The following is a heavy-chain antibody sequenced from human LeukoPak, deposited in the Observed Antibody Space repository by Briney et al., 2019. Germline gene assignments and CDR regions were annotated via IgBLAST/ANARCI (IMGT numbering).Heavy chain of an antibody. D-gene: IGHD3-10*01. J-gene: IGHJ5*02. CDR2: INNDGSTT. CDR1: GFTFNNNW. V-gene: IGHV3-74*01. CDR3: ARDLSFGAPYNWFDP. Sequence: GGSLRLSCVASGFTFNNNWMHWVRQAPGKGLVWVSRINNDGSTTSYADSVKGRFTISRDNAKNTLYLQMNNLRAEDTAVYYCARDLSFGAPYNWFDPWGQGTLVTVSS.